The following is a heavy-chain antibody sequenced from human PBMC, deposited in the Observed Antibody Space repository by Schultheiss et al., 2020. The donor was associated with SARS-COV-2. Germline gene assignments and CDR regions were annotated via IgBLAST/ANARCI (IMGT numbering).Heavy chain of an antibody. CDR1: GFTFSSYS. J-gene: IGHJ6*02. V-gene: IGHV3-48*01. CDR2: ISSSGDTI. D-gene: IGHD3/OR15-3a*01. Sequence: GGSLRLSCAASGFTFSSYSMNWVRQAPGKGLEWISYISSSGDTIYDADSVKGRFTISRDNAKNSLYLQMSSLRAEDTAVYYCVKVMVAWTEYNYGMDVWGQGTTVTVSS. CDR3: VKVMVAWTEYNYGMDV.